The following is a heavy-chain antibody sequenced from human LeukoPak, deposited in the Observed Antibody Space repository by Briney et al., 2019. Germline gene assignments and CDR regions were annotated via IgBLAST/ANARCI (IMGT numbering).Heavy chain of an antibody. CDR2: INHSGST. CDR3: ARSLVVVVPAAILDRNYYYYYYMDV. V-gene: IGHV4-34*01. Sequence: SETLSLTCAVYGGSFSGYYWSWIRQPPGKGLEWIGEINHSGSTYYNPSLKSRVTISVDTSKNQFSLKLSSVTAADTAVYYCARSLVVVVPAAILDRNYYYYYYMDVWGKGTTVTVSS. D-gene: IGHD2-2*01. CDR1: GGSFSGYY. J-gene: IGHJ6*03.